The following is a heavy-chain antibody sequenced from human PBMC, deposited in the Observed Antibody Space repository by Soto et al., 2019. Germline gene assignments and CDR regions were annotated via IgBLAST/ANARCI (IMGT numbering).Heavy chain of an antibody. V-gene: IGHV3-30*18. D-gene: IGHD3-10*01. J-gene: IGHJ6*02. CDR1: GFTFSSYG. CDR2: ISYDGSNK. Sequence: QVQLVESGGGVVQPGRSLRLSCAASGFTFSSYGMHWVRQAPGKGLEWVAVISYDGSNKYYTDSVKGRFTISRDNSKNTLYLQMNSLRAEDTAVYYCEKDQLRGVRGVITYYYGMDVWGQGTTVTVSS. CDR3: EKDQLRGVRGVITYYYGMDV.